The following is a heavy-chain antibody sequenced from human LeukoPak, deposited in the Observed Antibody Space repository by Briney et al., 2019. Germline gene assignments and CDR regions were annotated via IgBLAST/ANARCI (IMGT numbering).Heavy chain of an antibody. CDR2: IDLDGSEE. J-gene: IGHJ4*02. CDR3: ATDRQPSRYLGLWS. Sequence: PGGSLRLSCAASGFTFSSHWMSWVRLAPGKGLEWVANIDLDGSEEYYVDSVKGRFTISRDNAKNSLYLQMNSLRAEDTAVYYCATDRQPSRYLGLWSWGQGTLVTVSS. V-gene: IGHV3-7*01. CDR1: GFTFSSHW. D-gene: IGHD5-18*01.